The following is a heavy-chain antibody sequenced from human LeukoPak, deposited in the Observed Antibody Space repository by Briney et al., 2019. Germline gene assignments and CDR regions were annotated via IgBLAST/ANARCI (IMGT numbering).Heavy chain of an antibody. J-gene: IGHJ1*01. CDR3: ARDTPVAGRPEYFQH. D-gene: IGHD6-19*01. CDR2: IYYSGST. V-gene: IGHV4-39*07. CDR1: GGSISSSSYY. Sequence: PSETLSLTCTVSGGSISSSSYYWGWIRQPPGKGLEWIGSIYYSGSTYYNPSLKSRVTISVDTSKNQFSLKLSSVTAADTAVYYCARDTPVAGRPEYFQHWGQGTLVTVSS.